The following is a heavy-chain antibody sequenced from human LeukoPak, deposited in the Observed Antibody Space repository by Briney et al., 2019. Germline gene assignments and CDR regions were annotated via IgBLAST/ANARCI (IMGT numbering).Heavy chain of an antibody. CDR3: ARFSYGDYVA. Sequence: PGGSLRLSCAASAFIFSSYGMHWVRQAPGKGLEWVAFIRFDGSVKHYAESVKGRFTISRDNFKKTLSLQMNSLRPDDTALYYCARFSYGDYVAWGQGTLVTVSS. CDR1: AFIFSSYG. D-gene: IGHD4-17*01. CDR2: IRFDGSVK. V-gene: IGHV3-30*02. J-gene: IGHJ5*02.